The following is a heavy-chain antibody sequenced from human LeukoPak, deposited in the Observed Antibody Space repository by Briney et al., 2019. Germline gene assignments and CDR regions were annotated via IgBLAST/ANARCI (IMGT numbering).Heavy chain of an antibody. D-gene: IGHD3-16*01. CDR2: INQDGSEK. CDR3: ARDRTFVVHFDR. CDR1: GFTFSSYS. J-gene: IGHJ4*02. V-gene: IGHV3-7*01. Sequence: GGSLRLSCAASGFTFSSYSMSWVRQSPGKGLEWVANINQDGSEKYCVDSVKGRFTVSRDNAKKSLNLQMNSLRVEDTAVYYCARDRTFVVHFDRWGQGTLVTVSS.